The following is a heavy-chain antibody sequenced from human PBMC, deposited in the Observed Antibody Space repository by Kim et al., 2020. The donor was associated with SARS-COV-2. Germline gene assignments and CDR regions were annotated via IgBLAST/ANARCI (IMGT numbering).Heavy chain of an antibody. Sequence: ASVKVSCKASGYTFTSYGISWVRQAPGQGLEWMGWISAYNGNTNYAQKLQGRVTMTTDTSTSTAYMELRSLRSDDTAVYYCASWVATVTTSVIPLWFDPWGQGTLVTVSS. J-gene: IGHJ5*02. CDR2: ISAYNGNT. CDR1: GYTFTSYG. V-gene: IGHV1-18*01. CDR3: ASWVATVTTSVIPLWFDP. D-gene: IGHD4-17*01.